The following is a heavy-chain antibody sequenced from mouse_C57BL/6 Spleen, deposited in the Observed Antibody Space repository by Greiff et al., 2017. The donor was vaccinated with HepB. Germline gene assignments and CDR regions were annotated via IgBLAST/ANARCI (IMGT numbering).Heavy chain of an antibody. CDR3: ATTGPHYYAMDY. CDR1: GYTFTTYP. J-gene: IGHJ4*01. Sequence: QVQLQQSGAELVKPGASVKMSCKASGYTFTTYPIEWVKQNHGKSLEWIGNFHPYNDDTKYNEKFKGKATLTVEKSSSTVYLELSRLTSDDSAVYYCATTGPHYYAMDYWGQGTSVTVSS. V-gene: IGHV1-47*01. CDR2: FHPYNDDT. D-gene: IGHD1-1*01.